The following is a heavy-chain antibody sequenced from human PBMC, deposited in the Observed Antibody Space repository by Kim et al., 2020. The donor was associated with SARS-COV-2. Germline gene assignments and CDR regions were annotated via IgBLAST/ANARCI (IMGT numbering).Heavy chain of an antibody. V-gene: IGHV4-34*01. D-gene: IGHD2-2*02. J-gene: IGHJ4*02. Sequence: SETLSLTCAVYGGSFSGYYWSWIRQPPGKGLEWIGEINHSGSTNYNPSLKSRVTISVDTSKNQFSLTLSSVTAADTAVYYCARGGGIVVVPAAIDYWGQG. CDR3: ARGGGIVVVPAAIDY. CDR2: INHSGST. CDR1: GGSFSGYY.